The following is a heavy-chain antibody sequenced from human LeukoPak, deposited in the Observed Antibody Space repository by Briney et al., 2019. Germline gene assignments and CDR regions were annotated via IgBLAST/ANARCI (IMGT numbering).Heavy chain of an antibody. CDR2: ISSNGGST. CDR1: GFTFSSYA. D-gene: IGHD6-19*01. Sequence: GGSLRLSCAASGFTFSSYAVHWVRQAPGKGLEYVSAISSNGGSTYYANSVKGRFTISRDNSKNTLYLQMGSLRAEDMAVYYCARGEAVAGTEFDYWGQGTLVTVSS. J-gene: IGHJ4*02. CDR3: ARGEAVAGTEFDY. V-gene: IGHV3-64*01.